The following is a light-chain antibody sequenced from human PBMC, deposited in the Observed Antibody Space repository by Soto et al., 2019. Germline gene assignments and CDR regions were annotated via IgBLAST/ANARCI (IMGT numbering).Light chain of an antibody. V-gene: IGLV1-40*01. J-gene: IGLJ1*01. CDR2: GNS. CDR1: SSNIGATYD. Sequence: QSVLTQPPSVSGAPGQRVTISCTGSSSNIGATYDVQWYQQLPGTAPKLLIYGNSNRPSGVPDRFSGSKSGTSASLAITVLQADDEADYYCQSYDSSLSAHYVFGSGTKLTVL. CDR3: QSYDSSLSAHYV.